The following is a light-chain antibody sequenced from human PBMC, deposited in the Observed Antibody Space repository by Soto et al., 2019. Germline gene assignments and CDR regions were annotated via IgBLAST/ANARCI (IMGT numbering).Light chain of an antibody. V-gene: IGKV3D-15*01. CDR3: QQYNNWPPWT. CDR1: QSVSSN. CDR2: GAS. Sequence: EIVMTQYPATLSVSPGERATLSCRSSQSVSSNLACYQQKPGQAPRHLIYGASTRATGIPARFSGSVSGTEFTLTISSLQSEDFAVYYSQQYNNWPPWTFGQGTKVEIK. J-gene: IGKJ1*01.